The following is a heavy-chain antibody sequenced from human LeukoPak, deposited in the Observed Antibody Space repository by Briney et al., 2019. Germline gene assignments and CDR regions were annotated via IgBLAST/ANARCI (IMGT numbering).Heavy chain of an antibody. Sequence: PAESLRLSCAASGFTFSNAWMSWVRQAPGKGLEWVGRIKSKSDGGTTDYAAPVKGRFTVSRDDSKNTLYLQMNSLKTDDTAVYYCTTGGVVVPAARTYYYYGMDLWGQGTTVTVSS. J-gene: IGHJ6*02. D-gene: IGHD2-2*01. V-gene: IGHV3-15*01. CDR2: IKSKSDGGTT. CDR1: GFTFSNAW. CDR3: TTGGVVVPAARTYYYYGMDL.